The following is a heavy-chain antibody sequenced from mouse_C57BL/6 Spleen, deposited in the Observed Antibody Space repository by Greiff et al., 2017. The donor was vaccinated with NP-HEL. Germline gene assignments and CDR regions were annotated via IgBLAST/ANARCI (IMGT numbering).Heavy chain of an antibody. CDR3: ARSMITTRYWYFDV. D-gene: IGHD2-4*01. CDR1: GFTFSDYG. V-gene: IGHV5-17*01. CDR2: ISSGSSTI. J-gene: IGHJ1*03. Sequence: VQLVESGGGLVKPGGSLKLSCAASGFTFSDYGMHWVRQAPEKGLEWVAYISSGSSTIYYADTVKGRFTISRDNAKNTLFLQMTSLRSEDTAMYYCARSMITTRYWYFDVWGTGTTVTVSS.